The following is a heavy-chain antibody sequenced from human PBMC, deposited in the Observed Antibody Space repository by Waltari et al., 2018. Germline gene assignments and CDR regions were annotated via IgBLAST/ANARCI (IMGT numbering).Heavy chain of an antibody. D-gene: IGHD5-12*01. CDR1: GFRVSYNY. V-gene: IGHV3-53*01. CDR2: IQAGGNT. J-gene: IGHJ4*02. CDR3: ARAGLGSPSQWLQLFDS. Sequence: EEQLVESGGGLIQPGGSLRLSCEASGFRVSYNYMSWVRQAPGKGLEWVSVIQAGGNTYYGDSVKGRFTISRDISKNTLYLQMNSLTVEDSAMYYCARAGLGSPSQWLQLFDSWGRGTLVTVSA.